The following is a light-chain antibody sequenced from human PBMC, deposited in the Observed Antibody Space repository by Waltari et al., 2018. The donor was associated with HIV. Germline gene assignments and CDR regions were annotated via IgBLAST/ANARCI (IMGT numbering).Light chain of an antibody. CDR3: AAWDDSLNGWV. V-gene: IGLV1-44*01. Sequence: QSVLTQPPSASGTPGQRVTVSCSGSSSNLGSNTVTWFQQLPGTAPKLLIYSNNQRPSGVPDRFSGSKSGTSASLAITGLQSEDEAHYYCAAWDDSLNGWVFGGGTKLTVL. CDR2: SNN. J-gene: IGLJ3*02. CDR1: SSNLGSNT.